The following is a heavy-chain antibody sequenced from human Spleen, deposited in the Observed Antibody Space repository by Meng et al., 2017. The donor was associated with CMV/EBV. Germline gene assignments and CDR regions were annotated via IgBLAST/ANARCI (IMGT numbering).Heavy chain of an antibody. J-gene: IGHJ4*02. CDR2: ISGSGGST. V-gene: IGHV3-23*01. CDR1: GFTFSSYA. CDR3: AKEEEDYVWGSYRYTYFDY. Sequence: GESLKISCAASGFTFSSYAMCWVRQAPGKGLEWVSAISGSGGSTYYADSVKSRFTISRDNSKNTLYLQMNSLRDEDTSVYYCAKEEEDYVWGSYRYTYFDYWGQGTLVTVSS. D-gene: IGHD3-16*02.